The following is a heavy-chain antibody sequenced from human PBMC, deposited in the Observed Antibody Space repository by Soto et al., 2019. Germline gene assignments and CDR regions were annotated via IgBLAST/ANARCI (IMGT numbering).Heavy chain of an antibody. CDR1: GFTFSSYA. CDR3: AKDFGGEWSGSNRGH. J-gene: IGHJ4*02. Sequence: GGSLRLSCAASGFTFSSYAMSWVRQAPGKGLEWVSAISGSGGSTYYADSVKGRFTISRDNSKNTLYLQMNSLRAEDTAVYYCAKDFGGEWSGSNRGHWGQGTLVTVSS. D-gene: IGHD3-3*01. CDR2: ISGSGGST. V-gene: IGHV3-23*01.